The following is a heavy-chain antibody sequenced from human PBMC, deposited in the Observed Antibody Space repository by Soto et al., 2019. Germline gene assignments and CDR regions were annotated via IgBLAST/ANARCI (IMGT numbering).Heavy chain of an antibody. Sequence: GGSLRLSCAASGFTFSDYYMSWIRQAPGKGLEWVSYISSSGSTIYYADSVKGRFTISRDNAKNSLYLQMNSLRAEDTAVYYCARGSPHILTGYHYYYYMDVWGKGTTVTVSS. D-gene: IGHD3-9*01. CDR2: ISSSGSTI. V-gene: IGHV3-11*01. CDR1: GFTFSDYY. J-gene: IGHJ6*03. CDR3: ARGSPHILTGYHYYYYMDV.